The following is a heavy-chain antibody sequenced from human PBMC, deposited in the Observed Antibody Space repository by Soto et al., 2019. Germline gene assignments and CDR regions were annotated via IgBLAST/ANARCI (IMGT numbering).Heavy chain of an antibody. CDR1: GFIFSNAW. V-gene: IGHV3-15*07. CDR2: VKSKTDGGTT. Sequence: PGGSLRLSCAASGFIFSNAWINWVRQAPGKGLEWVGRVKSKTDGGTTDFAAPVKGRFAISRDDSKKMVYLEMNSLKTEDTAIYYCTRFRGMRVCSSTSCYGYYYYYMDVWGKGTTVTVSS. CDR3: TRFRGMRVCSSTSCYGYYYYYMDV. D-gene: IGHD2-2*01. J-gene: IGHJ6*03.